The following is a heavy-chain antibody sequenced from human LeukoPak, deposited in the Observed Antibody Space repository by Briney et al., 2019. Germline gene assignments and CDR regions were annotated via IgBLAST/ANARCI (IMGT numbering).Heavy chain of an antibody. J-gene: IGHJ3*01. D-gene: IGHD3-9*01. V-gene: IGHV3-20*01. CDR3: ARDQSLRYFDWVFDL. CDR1: GFSIDEYG. CDR2: IDWNGGST. Sequence: GGSLRLPCAASGFSIDEYGMSWVRQAPGKGLEWVSGIDWNGGSTGFADSVKGRFTISRDNAKNSLYLQMNSLRAEDTALYHCARDQSLRYFDWVFDLWGQGTMVTVSS.